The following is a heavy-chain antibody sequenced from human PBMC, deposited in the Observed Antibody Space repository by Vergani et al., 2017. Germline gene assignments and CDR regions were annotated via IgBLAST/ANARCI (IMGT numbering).Heavy chain of an antibody. CDR1: GVSVTDYN. Sequence: QAQLQESGPGLVKPSETLSLTCHVFGVSVTDYNCNWIRQAPGKGLEWIGSLSTTGGATHSGHNPSLKSRVARSVDTSKRQVSLRLTSVTAAGSAIYYWAGDTHSWERADRWGQGLLVSVSS. V-gene: IGHV4-59*02. D-gene: IGHD6-13*01. J-gene: IGHJ5*02. CDR3: AGDTHSWERADR. CDR2: LSTTGGA.